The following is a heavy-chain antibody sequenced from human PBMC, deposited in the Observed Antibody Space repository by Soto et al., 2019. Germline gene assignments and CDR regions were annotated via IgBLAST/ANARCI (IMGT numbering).Heavy chain of an antibody. Sequence: QVQLVESGGGVVQPGRSLRLSCAASGFTFSSYGMHWVRQAPGKGLEWVAVISYDGSNKYYADSVKGRFTISRDNSKNTQYLQMNSLRAEDTAVYYCAKDLAYGKSVHYFDYWGQGTLVTVSS. D-gene: IGHD4-17*01. J-gene: IGHJ4*02. V-gene: IGHV3-30*18. CDR3: AKDLAYGKSVHYFDY. CDR2: ISYDGSNK. CDR1: GFTFSSYG.